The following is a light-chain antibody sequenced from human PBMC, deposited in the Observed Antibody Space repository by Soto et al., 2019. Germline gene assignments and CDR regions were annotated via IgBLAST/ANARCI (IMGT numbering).Light chain of an antibody. J-gene: IGKJ2*01. CDR2: SAS. CDR3: QQYYNWPPYT. V-gene: IGKV3-15*01. Sequence: IVMTQSPATLSVSPGERVTLSCRASETVRTNLAWFQQKPGQTPRLLIFSASTRATGIPTRFTGSGSETEFTLTIGSLQSEDLAVYYCQQYYNWPPYTFGQGTKVDIK. CDR1: ETVRTN.